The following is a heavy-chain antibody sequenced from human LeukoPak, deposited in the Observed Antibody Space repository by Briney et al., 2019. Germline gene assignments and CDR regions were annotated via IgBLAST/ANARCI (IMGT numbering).Heavy chain of an antibody. D-gene: IGHD6-13*01. CDR2: IKQDGSEN. J-gene: IGHJ3*01. V-gene: IGHV3-7*04. Sequence: GGSLRLSCEVSGFTFSSNWLSWVRQAPGKGLEGVANIKQDGSENYYVDSVKGRFTISRDNARNSLYLQMNSLRAEDTAVYYCARISGGWSRGAFDVWGQGTMVTVSS. CDR1: GFTFSSNW. CDR3: ARISGGWSRGAFDV.